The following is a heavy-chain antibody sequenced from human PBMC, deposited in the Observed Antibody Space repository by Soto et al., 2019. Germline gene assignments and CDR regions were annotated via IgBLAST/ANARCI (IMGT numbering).Heavy chain of an antibody. CDR3: AKGTPGAGTIDY. V-gene: IGHV3-43*01. CDR1: GFTFDDYT. D-gene: IGHD6-13*01. J-gene: IGHJ4*02. Sequence: GGSLRLSCAASGFTFDDYTMHWVRQAPGKGLEWVSLISWDGGSTYYADSVKGRFTISRDNSKNSLYLQMNSLRTEDTALYYCAKGTPGAGTIDYWGQGTLVTVSS. CDR2: ISWDGGST.